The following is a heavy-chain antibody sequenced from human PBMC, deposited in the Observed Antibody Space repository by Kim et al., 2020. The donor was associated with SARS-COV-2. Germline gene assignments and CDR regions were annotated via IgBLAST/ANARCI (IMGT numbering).Heavy chain of an antibody. CDR1: GFTFITAW. Sequence: GGSLRLSCAASGFTFITAWMSWVRQAPGKGLEWVARINDKINGETTDYAAPVEGRFTISRDDSKNRLYLQMNSLKIEDTAVYYCSSRGHLGGLLLGDSWGQGPLVTVSS. V-gene: IGHV3-15*01. J-gene: IGHJ4*02. D-gene: IGHD3-22*01. CDR2: INDKINGETT. CDR3: SSRGHLGGLLLGDS.